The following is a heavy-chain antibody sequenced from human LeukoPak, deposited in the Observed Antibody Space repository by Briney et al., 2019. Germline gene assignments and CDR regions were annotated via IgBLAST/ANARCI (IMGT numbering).Heavy chain of an antibody. CDR2: IYSGGST. CDR1: GFTVSSNY. D-gene: IGHD3-22*01. CDR3: ARDAYDSSGYWDY. V-gene: IGHV3-53*01. J-gene: IGHJ4*02. Sequence: GGSLRLSCAASGFTVSSNYMSWVRQAPGKGLEWVSVIYSGGSTYYADSVKGRFTISRDNSKNTLYLQMNSLRAEDTAVYYCARDAYDSSGYWDYWGQGTLVTVSS.